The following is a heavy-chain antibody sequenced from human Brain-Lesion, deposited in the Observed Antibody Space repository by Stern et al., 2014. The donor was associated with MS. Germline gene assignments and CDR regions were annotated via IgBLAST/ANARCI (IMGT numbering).Heavy chain of an antibody. Sequence: VQLEESGGGVVQPGRSLRLSWAASGFTVSYHAMHWVRQAPGKGLEWVALISYDGSDKNDADSVKGRFTISRDNSRNTLYLQMNSLRVDDTAVYYCARGGAVTTSDYYLDYWGQGILVTVSS. D-gene: IGHD4-17*01. J-gene: IGHJ4*02. CDR3: ARGGAVTTSDYYLDY. CDR1: GFTVSYHA. CDR2: ISYDGSDK. V-gene: IGHV3-30*01.